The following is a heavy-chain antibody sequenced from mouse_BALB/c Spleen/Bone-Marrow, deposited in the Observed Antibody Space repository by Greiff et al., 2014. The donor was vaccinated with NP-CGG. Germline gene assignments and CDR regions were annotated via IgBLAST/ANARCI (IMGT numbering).Heavy chain of an antibody. V-gene: IGHV1-54*01. D-gene: IGHD3-3*01. J-gene: IGHJ2*01. CDR2: INPGSGGT. CDR1: GYAFTNYL. CDR3: ARRDGSYFDY. Sequence: QVQLKESGAELVRPGTSVKVSCKASGYAFTNYLIEWVKQRPGQGLGWIGMINPGSGGTNYNEKFKGKATLTADKSSSTAYMQLSSLTSDDSAVYFCARRDGSYFDYWGQGTTLTVSS.